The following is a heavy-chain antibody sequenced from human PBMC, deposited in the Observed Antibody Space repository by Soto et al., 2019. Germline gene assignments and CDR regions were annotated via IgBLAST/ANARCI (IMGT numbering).Heavy chain of an antibody. CDR2: IYYSGST. D-gene: IGHD6-19*01. CDR1: GGSISSSSYY. CDR3: ARYEISFIAVAGLGMDV. V-gene: IGHV4-39*01. Sequence: SSETLSLTCTVSGGSISSSSYYWGWIRQPPGKGLEWIGSIYYSGSTYYNPSLKSRVTISVDTSKNQFSLKLSSVTAADTVVFYCARYEISFIAVAGLGMDVWGQGTTVTV. J-gene: IGHJ6*02.